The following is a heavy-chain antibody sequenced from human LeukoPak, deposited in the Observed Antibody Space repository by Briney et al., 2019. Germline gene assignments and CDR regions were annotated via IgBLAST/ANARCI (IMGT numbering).Heavy chain of an antibody. V-gene: IGHV3-11*04. CDR3: ARDRYSSSWYSYYYYMDV. J-gene: IGHJ6*03. CDR1: GFTFSDYY. D-gene: IGHD6-13*01. Sequence: GGSLRLSCAAYGFTFSDYYMSWIRQAPGKGLEWVSYISSSGSTIYYADSVKGRFTISRDNAKNSLYLQMNSLRAEDTAVYYCARDRYSSSWYSYYYYMDVWGKGTTVTVSS. CDR2: ISSSGSTI.